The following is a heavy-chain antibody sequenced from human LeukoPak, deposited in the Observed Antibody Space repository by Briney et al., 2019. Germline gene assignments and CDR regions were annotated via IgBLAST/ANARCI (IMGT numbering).Heavy chain of an antibody. CDR1: GGTFSSYA. CDR3: ARLAALGDWFDP. J-gene: IGHJ5*02. CDR2: IIPIFGTA. D-gene: IGHD6-6*01. V-gene: IGHV1-69*05. Sequence: VASVKVSCKASGGTFSSYATSWVRQAPGQGLEWMGRIIPIFGTANYAQKFQGRVTITTDESTSTAYMELSSLRSEDTAVYYCARLAALGDWFDPWGQGTLVTVSS.